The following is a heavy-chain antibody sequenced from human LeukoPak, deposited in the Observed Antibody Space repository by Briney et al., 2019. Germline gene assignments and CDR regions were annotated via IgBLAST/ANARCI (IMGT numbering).Heavy chain of an antibody. CDR2: ITTNSGNP. J-gene: IGHJ3*02. V-gene: IGHV7-4-1*02. CDR1: GYSISTYA. CDR3: ARVAKRYGFDI. Sequence: ASVKVSCKASGYSISTYANNWVRQAPGQGLEWMGWITTNSGNPTYAQGFTGRFVFSLDTSVSTAYLQISSLKAEDTAVYYCARVAKRYGFDIWGQGTMVTVSS.